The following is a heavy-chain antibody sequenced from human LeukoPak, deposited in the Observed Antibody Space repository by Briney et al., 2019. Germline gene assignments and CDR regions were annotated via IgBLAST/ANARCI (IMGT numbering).Heavy chain of an antibody. J-gene: IGHJ4*02. CDR1: GFTFSSYW. Sequence: TGGSLRLSCAASGFTFSSYWMHWVRQAPGKGLVWVSRINSDGSSTSYADSVKGRFTISRDNAKNTLFLQMNSLRAEDTAVYFCRYYDNSAQPTAFDSWGQGTLVSVSS. CDR2: INSDGSST. CDR3: RYYDNSAQPTAFDS. D-gene: IGHD3-22*01. V-gene: IGHV3-74*01.